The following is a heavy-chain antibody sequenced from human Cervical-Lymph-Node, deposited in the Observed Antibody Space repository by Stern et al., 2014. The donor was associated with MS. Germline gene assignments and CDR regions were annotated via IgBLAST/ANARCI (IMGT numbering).Heavy chain of an antibody. CDR3: ARGEGPGLDWYFDL. Sequence: EVQLVQSGGGLVQPGRSLRLSCAGSGFMFDDHSMHWVRQAPGKGLEWVSGISWNSVTIGYEDSVKGRFTISRDNAENSLDLQLSSLRAEDTALYFCARGEGPGLDWYFDLWGRGTRVTVSS. CDR2: ISWNSVTI. CDR1: GFMFDDHS. J-gene: IGHJ2*01. V-gene: IGHV3-9*01. D-gene: IGHD3-16*01.